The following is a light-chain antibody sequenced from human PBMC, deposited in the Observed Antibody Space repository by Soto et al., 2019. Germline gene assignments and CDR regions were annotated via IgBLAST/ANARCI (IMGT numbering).Light chain of an antibody. Sequence: QSALTQPASVSGSPGQSITISCTGTSSDVGGYNYVSWYQQHPGKAPKLMIYDVSNRPSGVSNRFSGSKSGNTASLTISGLQAEDEADYYCSSYTSSSTPEVVFGGGTKFTVL. CDR1: SSDVGGYNY. V-gene: IGLV2-14*01. CDR3: SSYTSSSTPEVV. J-gene: IGLJ2*01. CDR2: DVS.